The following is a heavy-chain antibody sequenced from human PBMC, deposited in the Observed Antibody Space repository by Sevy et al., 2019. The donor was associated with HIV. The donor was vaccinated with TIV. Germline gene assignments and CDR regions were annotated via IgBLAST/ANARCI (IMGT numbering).Heavy chain of an antibody. D-gene: IGHD3-22*01. Sequence: ASVKVSCKASGYTFTSYGISWVRQAPGQGLEWMGWISAYNGNTNYAQNLQGRVTMTTDTSTSTAYMELRSLRSDDTAVYYCARDSLYDSSGSYYNFDYWGQGTLVTVSS. CDR3: ARDSLYDSSGSYYNFDY. CDR2: ISAYNGNT. V-gene: IGHV1-18*04. J-gene: IGHJ4*02. CDR1: GYTFTSYG.